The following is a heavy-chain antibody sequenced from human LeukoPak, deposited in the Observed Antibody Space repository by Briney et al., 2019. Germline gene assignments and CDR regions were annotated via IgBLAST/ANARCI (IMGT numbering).Heavy chain of an antibody. Sequence: SETLSLTCTVSGYSISSGYYWVWIRQPPGKGLEWIGRIYRSGCTNYNPSLKSRHTQSVDTSENQFSLKVTSVTAADTAMYYCARRGGKNYGDYLLYDYYMDVWGKGNTVTVSS. CDR3: ARRGGKNYGDYLLYDYYMDV. CDR1: GYSISSGYY. CDR2: IYRSGCT. V-gene: IGHV4-38-2*02. J-gene: IGHJ6*03. D-gene: IGHD4-17*01.